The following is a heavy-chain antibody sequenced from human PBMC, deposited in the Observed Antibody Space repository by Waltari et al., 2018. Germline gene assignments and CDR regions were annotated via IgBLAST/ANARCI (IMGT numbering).Heavy chain of an antibody. V-gene: IGHV7-4-1*02. Sequence: QVQLVQSGSELTKPGASVTIACQPSAYTFTNIAVDWVRQAPGQGLEWMGWISTASGNPTYARDFTGRFVFSLDTSVSTAYLQITSLKAEDTALYFCARDRVVGATDWGYWGQGTLVTVST. J-gene: IGHJ4*02. CDR2: ISTASGNP. D-gene: IGHD1-26*01. CDR1: AYTFTNIA. CDR3: ARDRVVGATDWGY.